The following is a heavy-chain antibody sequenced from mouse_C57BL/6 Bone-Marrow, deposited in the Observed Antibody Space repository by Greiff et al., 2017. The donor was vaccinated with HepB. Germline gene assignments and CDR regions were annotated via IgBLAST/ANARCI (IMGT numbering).Heavy chain of an antibody. CDR3: AKGGYGNYWYFDV. CDR1: GYAFTSYW. D-gene: IGHD2-1*01. V-gene: IGHV1-64*01. Sequence: QVQLQQPGAELVKPGASVKLSCKASGYAFTSYWMHWVKQRPGQGLEWIGVIHPNSGSTNYNEKFKSKATLTVDKSSSTAYMQLSSLTSEDSAVYYCAKGGYGNYWYFDVWGTGTTVTVSS. CDR2: IHPNSGST. J-gene: IGHJ1*03.